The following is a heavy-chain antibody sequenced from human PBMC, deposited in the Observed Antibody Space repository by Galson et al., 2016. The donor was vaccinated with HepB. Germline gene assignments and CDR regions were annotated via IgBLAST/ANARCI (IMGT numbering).Heavy chain of an antibody. CDR1: GFTFSSYA. D-gene: IGHD5-12*01. J-gene: IGHJ4*02. CDR2: ISYDGSNK. Sequence: SLRLSCAASGFTFSSYAMHWVRQAPGKGLEWVSVISYDGSNKYYADSVKGRFTISRDNAKNSLFLQMNSLRVEDTAVYYCARDGSRLDYWGQGTLVTVSS. CDR3: ARDGSRLDY. V-gene: IGHV3-30*03.